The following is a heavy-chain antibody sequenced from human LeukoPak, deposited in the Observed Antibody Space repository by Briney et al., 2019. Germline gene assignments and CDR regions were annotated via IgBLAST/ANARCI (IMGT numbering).Heavy chain of an antibody. V-gene: IGHV1-18*01. Sequence: ASVKVSCKASGYTFTSCGISWVRQAPGQGLEWMGWISAYNGNTNYAQKLQGRVTMTTDTSTSTAYMELRSLRSDDTAVYYCARGKGVRVLRYSSGDAFDIWGQGTMVTASS. CDR3: ARGKGVRVLRYSSGDAFDI. CDR2: ISAYNGNT. CDR1: GYTFTSCG. D-gene: IGHD3-9*01. J-gene: IGHJ3*02.